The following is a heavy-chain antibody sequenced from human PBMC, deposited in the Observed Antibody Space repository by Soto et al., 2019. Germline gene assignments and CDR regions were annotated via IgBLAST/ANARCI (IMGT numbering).Heavy chain of an antibody. Sequence: GGSLRLSCAASGFTFSSYSMNWVRQAPGKGLEWVSSISSSSSYIYYADSVKGRFTISRDNAKNSLYLQMNSLRAEDTAVYYCARERGSSVPMDVWGQGTTVTVSS. CDR2: ISSSSSYI. J-gene: IGHJ6*02. CDR3: ARERGSSVPMDV. V-gene: IGHV3-21*01. D-gene: IGHD6-25*01. CDR1: GFTFSSYS.